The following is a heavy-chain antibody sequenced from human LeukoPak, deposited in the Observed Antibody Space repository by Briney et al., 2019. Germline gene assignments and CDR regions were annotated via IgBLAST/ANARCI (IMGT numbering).Heavy chain of an antibody. CDR1: GGSISSYY. CDR3: ARVIKVLRDGYNYFDY. CDR2: IYYSGST. J-gene: IGHJ4*02. D-gene: IGHD5-24*01. V-gene: IGHV4-59*01. Sequence: SETLSLTCTVSGGSISSYYWSWIRQPPGKGLEWIGYIYYSGSTNYNPSLKSRVTISVDTSKNQVSLKLSSVTAADTAVYYCARVIKVLRDGYNYFDYWGQGTLVTVSS.